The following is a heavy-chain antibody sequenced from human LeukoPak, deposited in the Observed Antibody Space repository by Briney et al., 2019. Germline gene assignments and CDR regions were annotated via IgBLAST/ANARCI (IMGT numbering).Heavy chain of an antibody. J-gene: IGHJ4*02. D-gene: IGHD6-13*01. CDR2: ISSSSSYI. CDR1: GFTFSSYS. Sequence: PGGSLRLSCVASGFTFSSYSMNWVRQAPGKGLEWVSSISSSSSYIYYADSVKGRFTISRDNAKKSLYLQMNSLRAEDTAVYYCARPLDSSNNYFDYWGQGTLVTVSA. V-gene: IGHV3-21*01. CDR3: ARPLDSSNNYFDY.